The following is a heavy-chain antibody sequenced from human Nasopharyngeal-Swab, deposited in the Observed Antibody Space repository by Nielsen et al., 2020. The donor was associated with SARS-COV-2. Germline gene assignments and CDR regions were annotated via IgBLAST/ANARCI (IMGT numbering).Heavy chain of an antibody. CDR1: GGSISSYY. V-gene: IGHV4-59*01. CDR3: ARGERRAARPPGGYFDY. D-gene: IGHD6-6*01. J-gene: IGHJ4*02. Sequence: SETLSLTCTVSGGSISSYYWSWIWQPPGKGLEWIGYIYYSGSTNYNPSLKSRVTISVDTSKNQFSLKLSSVTAADTAVYYCARGERRAARPPGGYFDYWGQGTLVTVSS. CDR2: IYYSGST.